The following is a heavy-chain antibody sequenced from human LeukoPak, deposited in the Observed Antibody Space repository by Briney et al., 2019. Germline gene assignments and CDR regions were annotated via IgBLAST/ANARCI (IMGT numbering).Heavy chain of an antibody. V-gene: IGHV1-2*02. CDR3: ARGYYYGSGSVEPGYYFDY. J-gene: IGHJ4*02. Sequence: SVKVSCKASGYTFTGYYMHWVRQAPGQGLEWMGWINPNSGGTNYAQKFQGRVTMTRDTSISTAYMELSRLRSADTAVYYCARGYYYGSGSVEPGYYFDYWGQGTLVTVSS. CDR2: INPNSGGT. D-gene: IGHD3-10*01. CDR1: GYTFTGYY.